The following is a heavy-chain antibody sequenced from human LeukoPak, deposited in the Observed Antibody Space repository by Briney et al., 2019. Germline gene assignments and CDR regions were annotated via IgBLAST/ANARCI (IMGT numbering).Heavy chain of an antibody. CDR2: INPNSGGT. CDR3: ASPTGTRALPFDY. D-gene: IGHD1/OR15-1a*01. CDR1: GYTFTGYY. Sequence: ASVKVSCKASGYTFTGYYMHWVRQAPGQGLTWMGWINPNSGGTNYAQKFQGRVTMTRDTSISTAYMELSRLRSDDTAVYYCASPTGTRALPFDYWGQGTLVTVSS. V-gene: IGHV1-2*02. J-gene: IGHJ4*02.